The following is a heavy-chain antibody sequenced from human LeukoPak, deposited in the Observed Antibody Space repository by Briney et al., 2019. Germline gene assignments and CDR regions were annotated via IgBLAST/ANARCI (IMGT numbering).Heavy chain of an antibody. CDR3: ARDRYSYGPHFDY. Sequence: SETLSLTCTVSGGSISSGGSYWSWIRQPPGKGLEWIGYISYSGGTYSNPSLKSRVTIAVDTSKNQFSLKLSSVPAADTAVYYCARDRYSYGPHFDYWGQGTLVTVSS. V-gene: IGHV4-30-4*01. CDR1: GGSISSGGSY. J-gene: IGHJ4*02. CDR2: ISYSGGT. D-gene: IGHD5-18*01.